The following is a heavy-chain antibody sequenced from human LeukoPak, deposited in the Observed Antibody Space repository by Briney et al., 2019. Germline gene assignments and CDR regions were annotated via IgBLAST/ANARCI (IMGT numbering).Heavy chain of an antibody. Sequence: GGSLRLSCAASGFTFSSYSMNWVRQAPGKGLEWVSYISGNSYTIYNADSVKGRFIISRDNAKNSLYLQMNSLRAEDTAVYYCALRWTGALDYWGQGTLVTVSS. CDR1: GFTFSSYS. CDR2: ISGNSYTI. D-gene: IGHD3/OR15-3a*01. CDR3: ALRWTGALDY. V-gene: IGHV3-48*01. J-gene: IGHJ4*02.